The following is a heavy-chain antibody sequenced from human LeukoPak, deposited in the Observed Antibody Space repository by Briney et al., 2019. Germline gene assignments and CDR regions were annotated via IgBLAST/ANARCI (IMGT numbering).Heavy chain of an antibody. CDR3: TRDMEYPGAGFDY. J-gene: IGHJ4*02. Sequence: SETLSLTCTVSGGSISSSSYYWGWIRQPPGKGLEWIGSIYYSGSTNYNPSLKSRVTISVDTSKNQFSLKLTSVAAADTAMYYCTRDMEYPGAGFDYWGQGIPVTVSS. CDR2: IYYSGST. V-gene: IGHV4-39*07. D-gene: IGHD3-3*01. CDR1: GGSISSSSYY.